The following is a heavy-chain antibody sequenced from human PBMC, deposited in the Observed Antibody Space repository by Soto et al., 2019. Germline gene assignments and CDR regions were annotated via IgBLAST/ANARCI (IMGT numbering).Heavy chain of an antibody. CDR1: GFTFSSYG. CDR3: ALDYYDSSALGY. CDR2: ISYDGSNK. J-gene: IGHJ4*02. Sequence: GGSLRLSCAASGFTFSSYGMHWVRQAPGKGLEWVAVISYDGSNKYYADSVKGRFTISRDNSKNTLYLQMNSLRAEDTAVYYCALDYYDSSALGYWGQGTLVTV. V-gene: IGHV3-30*03. D-gene: IGHD3-22*01.